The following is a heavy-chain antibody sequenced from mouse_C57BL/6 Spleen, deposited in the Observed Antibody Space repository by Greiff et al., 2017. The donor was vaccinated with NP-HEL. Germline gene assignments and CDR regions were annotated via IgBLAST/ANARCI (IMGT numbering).Heavy chain of an antibody. CDR1: GYTFTDYN. J-gene: IGHJ1*03. Sequence: VHVKQSGPELVKPGASVKMSCKASGYTFTDYNMHWVKQSHGKSLEWIGYINPNNGGTSYNQKFKGKATLTVNKSSSTAYMELRSLTSEDSAVYYCARSLRGSYWYFDVWGTGTTVTVSS. V-gene: IGHV1-22*01. CDR3: ARSLRGSYWYFDV. D-gene: IGHD1-1*01. CDR2: INPNNGGT.